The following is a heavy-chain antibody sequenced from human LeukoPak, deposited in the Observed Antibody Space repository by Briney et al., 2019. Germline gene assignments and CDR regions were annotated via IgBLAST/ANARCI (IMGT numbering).Heavy chain of an antibody. CDR2: ISSSGSTI. J-gene: IGHJ6*03. CDR3: ARLEQYHRGHFYYYMDV. D-gene: IGHD2-2*01. CDR1: GFTFSSYE. Sequence: PGGSLRLSCAASGFTFSSYEMNWVRQAPGKGLEWVSYISSSGSTIYYADSVKGRLTISRDNAKKSLYLQMNSLRAEDTAVYYCARLEQYHRGHFYYYMDVWGKGTTVTVSS. V-gene: IGHV3-48*03.